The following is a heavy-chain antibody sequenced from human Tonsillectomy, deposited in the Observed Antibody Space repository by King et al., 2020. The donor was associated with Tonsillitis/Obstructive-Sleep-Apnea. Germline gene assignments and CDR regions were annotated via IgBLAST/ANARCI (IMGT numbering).Heavy chain of an antibody. CDR1: GFTFDDYA. V-gene: IGHV3-9*01. J-gene: IGHJ4*02. CDR2: ISWNSGSI. Sequence: VQLVESGGGLVQPGRSLRLSCAASGFTFDDYAMHWVRQAPGKGLEWVSGISWNSGSIGYADSVKGRFTISRDNAKNSLYLQMNSLRAEDTALYYCAKERKVSDEYYFDYWGQGTLVTVSS. D-gene: IGHD1-14*01. CDR3: AKERKVSDEYYFDY.